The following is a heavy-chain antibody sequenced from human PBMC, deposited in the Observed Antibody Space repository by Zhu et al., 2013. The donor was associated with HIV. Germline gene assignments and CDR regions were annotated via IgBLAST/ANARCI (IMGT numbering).Heavy chain of an antibody. CDR3: ARETVTTQEGVNYYYYGMDV. CDR1: GGTFSSYA. V-gene: IGHV1-69*01. D-gene: IGHD4-4*01. J-gene: IGHJ6*02. CDR2: IIPIFGTA. Sequence: QVQLVQSGAEVKKPGSSVKVSCKASGGTFSSYAISWVRQAPGQGLEWMGGIIPIFGTANYAQKFQGRVTITADESTSTAYMELSSLRSEDTAVYYCARETVTTQEGVNYYYYGMDVWGQGTTVTVSS.